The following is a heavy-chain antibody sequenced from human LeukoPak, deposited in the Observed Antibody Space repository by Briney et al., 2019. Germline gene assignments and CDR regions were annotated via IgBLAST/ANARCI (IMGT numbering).Heavy chain of an antibody. CDR3: ATHPGTTGTWAFDY. CDR2: INPNSGGT. CDR1: GYTFTGYY. V-gene: IGHV1-2*02. D-gene: IGHD1-1*01. Sequence: ASVKASCKASGYTFTGYYMHWVRQAPGQGLEWMGWINPNSGGTNYAQKFQGRVTMTRDTSISTAYMELSRLRSDDTAVYYCATHPGTTGTWAFDYWGQGTLVTVSS. J-gene: IGHJ4*02.